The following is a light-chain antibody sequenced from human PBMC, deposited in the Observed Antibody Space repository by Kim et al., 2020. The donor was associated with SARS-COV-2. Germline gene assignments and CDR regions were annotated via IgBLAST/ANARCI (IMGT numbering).Light chain of an antibody. CDR2: GAS. J-gene: IGKJ2*01. CDR1: QSVSSSY. V-gene: IGKV3-20*01. CDR3: QQYGSSPDT. Sequence: LAQGERATLSSSASQSVSSSYLAWYQQKPGQAPRLLIYGASSRATGIPDRFSGSGSGTDFTLTISRLEPEDFAVYYCQQYGSSPDTFGQGTKLEI.